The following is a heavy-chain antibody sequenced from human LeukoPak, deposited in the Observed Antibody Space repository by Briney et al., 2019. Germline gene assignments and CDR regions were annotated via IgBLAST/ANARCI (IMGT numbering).Heavy chain of an antibody. CDR1: GGSISSYY. CDR3: ARGLGGSYGAWYAFDF. D-gene: IGHD5-18*01. Sequence: PSETLCVTRTVSGGSISSYYWSWIRQPPGKRLEWIGYIYYSGSTNYNPSLKSRVTTSVDTSKNHFSLRLSSVTAADTAVYYCARGLGGSYGAWYAFDFWGQGTMVTDSS. V-gene: IGHV4-59*12. J-gene: IGHJ3*01. CDR2: IYYSGST.